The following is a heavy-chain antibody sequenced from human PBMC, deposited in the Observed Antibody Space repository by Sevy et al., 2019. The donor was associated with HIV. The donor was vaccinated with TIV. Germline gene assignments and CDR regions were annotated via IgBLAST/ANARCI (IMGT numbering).Heavy chain of an antibody. Sequence: GGSLRLSCAASGFTFSSFDMHWVRQATGKGLEWVSSIGTAGDTYYAGSVKGRFTISREKANNPLYLQMNSLRAGDTAVYYCARMGNYYDRSGYLYYYYGMDVWGQGTTVTVSS. V-gene: IGHV3-13*01. CDR3: ARMGNYYDRSGYLYYYYGMDV. CDR2: IGTAGDT. CDR1: GFTFSSFD. J-gene: IGHJ6*02. D-gene: IGHD3-22*01.